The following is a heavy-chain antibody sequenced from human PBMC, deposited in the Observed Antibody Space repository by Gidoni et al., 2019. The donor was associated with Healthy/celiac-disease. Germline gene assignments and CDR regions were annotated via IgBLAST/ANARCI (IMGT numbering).Heavy chain of an antibody. J-gene: IGHJ6*03. D-gene: IGHD2-2*02. Sequence: EVQLVESGGGLVQTGGSRRLYCAASGFTFSRYWMSWVRQAPGKGLEWVANIKQDGSEKYYVDSVKGRFTISRDNAKNSLYLQMNSLRAEDTAVYYCARGGVVVPAAIIYYYYYMDVWGKGTTVTVSS. CDR1: GFTFSRYW. CDR3: ARGGVVVPAAIIYYYYYMDV. CDR2: IKQDGSEK. V-gene: IGHV3-7*04.